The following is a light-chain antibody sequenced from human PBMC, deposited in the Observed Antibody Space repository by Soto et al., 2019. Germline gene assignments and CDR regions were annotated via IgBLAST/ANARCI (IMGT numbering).Light chain of an antibody. CDR2: WAS. CDR1: QSVLYSSNNKNY. J-gene: IGKJ1*01. V-gene: IGKV4-1*01. Sequence: DIVMTQSPDSLAVSLGERATINCKSSQSVLYSSNNKNYLAWYQQKPGQPPKLLIYWASIRESGVPDRFSGSGSGTDFTLTISSLQADDFAVYYCQQYNNWPPWTFGQGTKVDI. CDR3: QQYNNWPPWT.